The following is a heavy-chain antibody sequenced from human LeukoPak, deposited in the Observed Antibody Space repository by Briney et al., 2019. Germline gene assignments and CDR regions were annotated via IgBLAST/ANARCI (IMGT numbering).Heavy chain of an antibody. Sequence: SETLSLTCTVSGGSISGYYWSWIRQPPGKGLEWIGYIYYSGSTNYNPSLKSRVTISVDTSKNQFSLKLRSVTAADTAVYYCARDGGYCSSTNCYDYWGQGTLVTVSS. J-gene: IGHJ4*02. V-gene: IGHV4-59*01. CDR1: GGSISGYY. CDR2: IYYSGST. CDR3: ARDGGYCSSTNCYDY. D-gene: IGHD2-2*03.